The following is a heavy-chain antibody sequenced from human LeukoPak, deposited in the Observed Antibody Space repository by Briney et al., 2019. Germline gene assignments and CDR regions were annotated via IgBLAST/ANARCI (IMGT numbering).Heavy chain of an antibody. V-gene: IGHV3-21*01. D-gene: IGHD1-20*01. CDR2: ISSSSSCT. CDR1: GFTFSSYS. J-gene: IGHJ5*02. Sequence: GGSLRLSCAASGFTFSSYSMSWVRQAPGKGLEWVSSISSSSSCTYYADSVKGRLTISRDNAKNSLYLQMNSLRAEDTALYYCARGRYNWKGEGENWFDPWGQGTLVTVSS. CDR3: ARGRYNWKGEGENWFDP.